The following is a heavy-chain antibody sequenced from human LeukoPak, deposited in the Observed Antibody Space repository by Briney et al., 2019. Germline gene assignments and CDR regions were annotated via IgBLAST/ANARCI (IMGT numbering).Heavy chain of an antibody. D-gene: IGHD6-13*01. J-gene: IGHJ4*02. CDR1: GFTFRSYW. Sequence: GGSLRLSCAASGFTFRSYWMSWVRQAPGKGLEWVANIKQDGSEKYYVDSVKGRFTISRDNAKNSLYLQMNSLRAEDTAVYYCASFIRQQLVHTDFDYWGQGTLVTVPS. CDR2: IKQDGSEK. CDR3: ASFIRQQLVHTDFDY. V-gene: IGHV3-7*02.